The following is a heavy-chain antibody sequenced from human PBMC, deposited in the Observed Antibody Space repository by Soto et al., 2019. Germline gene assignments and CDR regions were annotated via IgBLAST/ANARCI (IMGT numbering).Heavy chain of an antibody. CDR3: ARDLPGYSSRWDAFDI. CDR2: INPSGGST. J-gene: IGHJ3*02. D-gene: IGHD6-13*01. Sequence: ASVKVSCKASGYTFTSYYMHWVRQAPGQGLEWMGIINPSGGSTSYAQKFQGRVTMTRDTSTSTVYMELSSLRSEDTAVYYCARDLPGYSSRWDAFDIWGQGTMVTVSS. CDR1: GYTFTSYY. V-gene: IGHV1-46*03.